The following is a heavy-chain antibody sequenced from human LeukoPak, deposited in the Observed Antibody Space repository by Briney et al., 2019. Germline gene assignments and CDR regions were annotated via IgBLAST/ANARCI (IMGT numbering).Heavy chain of an antibody. J-gene: IGHJ6*02. CDR2: ISAYNGNT. CDR1: GGTFSSYA. V-gene: IGHV1-18*01. CDR3: ARDSLPGRPSMDV. Sequence: ASVKVSCKASGGTFSSYAISWVRQAPGQGLEWMGWISAYNGNTNYAQKLQGRVTMTTDTSTSTAYMELRSLRSDDTAVYYCARDSLPGRPSMDVWGQGTTVTVSS.